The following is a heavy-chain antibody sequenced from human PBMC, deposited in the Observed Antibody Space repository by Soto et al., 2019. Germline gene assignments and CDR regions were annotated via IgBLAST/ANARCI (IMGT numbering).Heavy chain of an antibody. V-gene: IGHV4-31*03. CDR3: ATLTLSYCGGDCYAPYFHL. CDR2: IYYSGST. CDR1: GGSISSGGYY. D-gene: IGHD2-21*02. Sequence: QVQLQESGPGLVKPSQTLSLTCTVSGGSISSGGYYWSWIRQHPGKGLEWIGYIYYSGSTYYNPSLKSRVTISVDTSKNQFSLKLSSVTAADTAVYYCATLTLSYCGGDCYAPYFHLWGRGTLVTVSS. J-gene: IGHJ2*01.